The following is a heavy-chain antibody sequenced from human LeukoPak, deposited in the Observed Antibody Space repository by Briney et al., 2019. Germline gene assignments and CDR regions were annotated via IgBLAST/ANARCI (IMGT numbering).Heavy chain of an antibody. J-gene: IGHJ5*02. D-gene: IGHD4-17*01. V-gene: IGHV3-21*01. CDR2: ISSSSSYI. CDR3: ARDSNYGDYQNWFDP. CDR1: GVTFSSYS. Sequence: PGGSLRLSCAASGVTFSSYSMNWVRQAPGKGLEWVSSISSSSSYIYYADSVKGRFTISRDNAKNSLYLQMNSLRAEDTAVYYCARDSNYGDYQNWFDPWGQGTLVTVSS.